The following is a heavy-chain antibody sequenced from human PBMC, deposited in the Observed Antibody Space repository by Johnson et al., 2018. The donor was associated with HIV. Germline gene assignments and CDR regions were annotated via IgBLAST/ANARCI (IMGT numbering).Heavy chain of an antibody. D-gene: IGHD3-22*01. CDR1: GFTFDDYA. Sequence: VQLVESGGGLVQPGRSLRLSCAASGFTFDDYAMHWVRQAPGKGLEWVANIKQDGSEKYYVDSVKGRFTISRDNAKNSLYLQMNSLRAEDTAVYYCAREYYYDSSGTPVFDIWGQGTMVTVSS. J-gene: IGHJ3*02. CDR2: IKQDGSEK. CDR3: AREYYYDSSGTPVFDI. V-gene: IGHV3-7*01.